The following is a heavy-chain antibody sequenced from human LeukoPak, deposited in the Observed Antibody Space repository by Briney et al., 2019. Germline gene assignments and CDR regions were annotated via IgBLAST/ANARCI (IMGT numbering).Heavy chain of an antibody. V-gene: IGHV3-30-3*01. CDR2: ISYDGSNK. D-gene: IGHD4-17*01. CDR3: ATLTTVTNFDY. Sequence: GGSLRLSCAASGFTFRSYAMHWVRQAPGKGLEWVAIISYDGSNKYYADSVKGRFTISRDNSKNTLYLQMNSLRTEDTAVYYCATLTTVTNFDYWGQGTLVTVSS. CDR1: GFTFRSYA. J-gene: IGHJ4*02.